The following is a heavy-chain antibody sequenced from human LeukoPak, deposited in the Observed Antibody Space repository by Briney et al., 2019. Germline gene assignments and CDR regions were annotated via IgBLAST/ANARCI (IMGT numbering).Heavy chain of an antibody. V-gene: IGHV3-23*01. CDR2: ISGGGDST. J-gene: IGHJ4*02. CDR1: GFTFSSFA. Sequence: PGGSLRLSCAASGFTFSSFAMSWVRQAPGKGLGWVSGISGGGDSTYHADAVKGRFTISRDNSKNTLYLQVNSLRAEDAAVYYCARNPLRYFDWLSRVPFDYWGQGTLVTVAS. CDR3: ARNPLRYFDWLSRVPFDY. D-gene: IGHD3-9*01.